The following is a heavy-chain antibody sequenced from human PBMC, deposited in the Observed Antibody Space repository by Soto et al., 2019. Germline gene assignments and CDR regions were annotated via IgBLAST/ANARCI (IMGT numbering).Heavy chain of an antibody. V-gene: IGHV1-69*01. CDR2: IIPICGTA. J-gene: IGHJ6*02. D-gene: IGHD5-12*01. Sequence: QVQLVQSWAEVKKPGSSVKVSCKASGGTFSSYAISWVRQAPGQGLEWMGGIIPICGTAKYAQNFQGRVTITADESTSTAYMELSSMRSEDTAVYYCARDHVEMATIGYYGMDVWGQGTTVTVSS. CDR3: ARDHVEMATIGYYGMDV. CDR1: GGTFSSYA.